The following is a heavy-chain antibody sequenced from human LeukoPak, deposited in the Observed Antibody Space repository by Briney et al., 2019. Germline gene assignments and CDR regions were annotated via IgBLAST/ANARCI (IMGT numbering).Heavy chain of an antibody. Sequence: PGGSLRLSCAASGFTFSSNYMSWVRQAPGKGLEWVSVIDSGGSTYYADSVKGRFTISRDNSKNTVYLQMDSLRAEDTAVYYCARDGSARALGNWGQGALVSVSS. CDR1: GFTFSSNY. D-gene: IGHD6-6*01. CDR2: IDSGGST. CDR3: ARDGSARALGN. V-gene: IGHV3-53*01. J-gene: IGHJ4*02.